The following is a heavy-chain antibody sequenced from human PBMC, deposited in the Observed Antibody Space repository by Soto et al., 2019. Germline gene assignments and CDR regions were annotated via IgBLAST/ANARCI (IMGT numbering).Heavy chain of an antibody. CDR3: ARGGGILDSSSPDSYYYYGMDV. D-gene: IGHD6-6*01. V-gene: IGHV1-69*13. J-gene: IGHJ6*02. CDR2: IIPIFGTA. CDR1: GGTFSSYA. Sequence: GASVKVSCTASGGTFSSYAISWVRQAPGQGLEWMGGIIPIFGTANYAQKFQGRVTITADESTSTAYMELSSLRSEDTAVYYCARGGGILDSSSPDSYYYYGMDVWGQGTTVTVSS.